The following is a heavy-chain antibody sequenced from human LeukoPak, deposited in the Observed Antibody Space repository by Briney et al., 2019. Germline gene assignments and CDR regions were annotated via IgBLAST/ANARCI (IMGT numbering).Heavy chain of an antibody. J-gene: IGHJ4*02. D-gene: IGHD1-26*01. CDR1: GGSFSTYY. Sequence: SETLFLTWTVTGGSFSTYYWSWIRQPPGKGLEWIGHFYYSGSTTYNPSLKSRVTFSVDTSRNQFSLKLTSVTAADTALYYCARGQGGNYYLNYFDYWGQGALVTVSS. V-gene: IGHV4-59*01. CDR2: FYYSGST. CDR3: ARGQGGNYYLNYFDY.